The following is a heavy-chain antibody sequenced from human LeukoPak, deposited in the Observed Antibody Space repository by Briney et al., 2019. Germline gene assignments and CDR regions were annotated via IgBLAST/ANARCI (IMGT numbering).Heavy chain of an antibody. J-gene: IGHJ4*02. V-gene: IGHV1-18*01. Sequence: VASVKVSCKASGYTFTSYGISWGRQAPGQGLEWMGWISAYNGNTNYAQKLQGRVTMTTDTSTSTAYMELRSLRSDDTAVYYCARVRSYYDSSAYDYWGQGTLVTVSS. CDR2: ISAYNGNT. CDR1: GYTFTSYG. D-gene: IGHD3-22*01. CDR3: ARVRSYYDSSAYDY.